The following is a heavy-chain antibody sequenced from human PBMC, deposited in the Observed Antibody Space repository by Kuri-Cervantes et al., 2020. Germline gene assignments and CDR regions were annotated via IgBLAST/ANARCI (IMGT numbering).Heavy chain of an antibody. Sequence: LSLTCAASGFTFDDYAMHWIRQAPGKGLEWVSYISSSGSTIYYADSVKGRFTISRDDAKNSLYLQMNSLRAEDTAVYYCARLYYYDSVSNYWGQGTLVTVSS. CDR2: ISSSGSTI. D-gene: IGHD3-22*01. CDR1: GFTFDDYA. CDR3: ARLYYYDSVSNY. J-gene: IGHJ4*02. V-gene: IGHV3-11*01.